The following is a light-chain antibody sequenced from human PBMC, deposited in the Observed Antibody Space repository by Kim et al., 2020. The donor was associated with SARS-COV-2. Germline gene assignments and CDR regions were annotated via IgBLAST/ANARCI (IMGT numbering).Light chain of an antibody. Sequence: GQRVTNPCSGSSSNIGKTTVNWYQHFPGTAPKLFISNNNQRPSGVPDRFSGSKSGTSASLAISGLQSEDEADYYCAAWDDSLKAVIFGGGTQLTVL. CDR1: SSNIGKTT. CDR2: NNN. V-gene: IGLV1-44*01. CDR3: AAWDDSLKAVI. J-gene: IGLJ2*01.